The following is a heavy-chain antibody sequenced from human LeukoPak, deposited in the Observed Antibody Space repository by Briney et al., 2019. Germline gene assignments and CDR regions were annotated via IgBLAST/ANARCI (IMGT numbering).Heavy chain of an antibody. D-gene: IGHD5-12*01. CDR1: GGSFSGYY. CDR2: INHSGST. CDR3: AGYNEDAFDI. V-gene: IGHV4-34*01. J-gene: IGHJ3*02. Sequence: PSETLSLTCAVYGGSFSGYYWSWIRQPPGKGLEWIGEINHSGSTNYNPSLKSRVTMSVDTSKNQFSLKLSSVTAADTAVYYCAGYNEDAFDIWGQGTMVTVSS.